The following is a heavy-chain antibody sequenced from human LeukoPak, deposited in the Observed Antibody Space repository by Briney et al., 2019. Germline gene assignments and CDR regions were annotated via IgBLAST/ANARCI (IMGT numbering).Heavy chain of an antibody. Sequence: GGPLRLSCAASGFTFSSYAMNWVRQAPGKGLEWVSAISGGGGTTYYADSVKGRFTIPRDNSKNTLFLQMNSLRAEDTAVYYCAKDREGLSSGYDLEYFDYWGQGTLVTVSS. CDR3: AKDREGLSSGYDLEYFDY. D-gene: IGHD5-12*01. CDR1: GFTFSSYA. J-gene: IGHJ4*02. V-gene: IGHV3-23*01. CDR2: ISGGGGTT.